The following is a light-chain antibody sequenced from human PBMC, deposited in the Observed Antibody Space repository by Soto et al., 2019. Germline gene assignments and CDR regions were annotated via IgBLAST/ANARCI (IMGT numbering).Light chain of an antibody. V-gene: IGKV3-20*01. Sequence: EIVLTQSPGTLSLSPGERATLSCRASQSVSNNYLAWYQQKPGQAPRLLIYGASNRATGIPDRFSGSGSGTDFTLTISGLEPEDFAVYYCQQFSSYPLTFGGGTKVDIK. J-gene: IGKJ4*01. CDR2: GAS. CDR1: QSVSNNY. CDR3: QQFSSYPLT.